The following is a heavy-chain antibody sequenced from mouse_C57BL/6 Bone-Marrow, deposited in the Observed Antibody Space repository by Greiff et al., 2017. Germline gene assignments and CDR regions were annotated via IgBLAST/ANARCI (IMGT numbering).Heavy chain of an antibody. CDR2: INPYNGGT. J-gene: IGHJ2*01. Sequence: VQLQQSGPVLVKPGASVKMSCKASGYTFTDYYMNWVKQSHGKSLEWIGVINPYNGGTSYNQKFKGKATLTVDKSSSTAYMELNSLTSEDSAVYYCARSSTMITPYYFDYWGQGTTLTVSS. V-gene: IGHV1-19*01. CDR3: ARSSTMITPYYFDY. CDR1: GYTFTDYY. D-gene: IGHD2-4*01.